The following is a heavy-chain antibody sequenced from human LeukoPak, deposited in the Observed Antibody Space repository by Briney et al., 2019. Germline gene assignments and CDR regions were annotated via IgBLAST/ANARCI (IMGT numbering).Heavy chain of an antibody. CDR3: ARDRRITMIGGAFDI. CDR2: IYYSGST. D-gene: IGHD3-10*01. Sequence: PSETLSLTCAVYGGSFSGYYWSWIRQPAGKGLEWIGYIYYSGSTNYNPSLKSRVTISVDTSKNQFSLKLSSVTAADTAVYYCARDRRITMIGGAFDIWGQGTMVTVSS. CDR1: GGSFSGYY. V-gene: IGHV4-59*01. J-gene: IGHJ3*02.